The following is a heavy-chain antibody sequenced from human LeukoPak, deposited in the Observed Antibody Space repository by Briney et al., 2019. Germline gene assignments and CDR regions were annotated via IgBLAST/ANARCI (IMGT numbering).Heavy chain of an antibody. D-gene: IGHD6-6*01. V-gene: IGHV3-23*01. CDR1: GFTFSSYA. J-gene: IGHJ4*02. CDR2: ISGSGGST. Sequence: GGSLRLSSAASGFTFSSYAMSWVRQAPGKGLEWVSAISGSGGSTYYADSVKGRFTISRDNSKNTLYLQMNSLRAEDTAVYYCAKRWHSSSYYDYWGQRTLVTVSS. CDR3: AKRWHSSSYYDY.